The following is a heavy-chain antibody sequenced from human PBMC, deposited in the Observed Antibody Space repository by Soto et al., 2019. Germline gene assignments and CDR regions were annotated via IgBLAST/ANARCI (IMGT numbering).Heavy chain of an antibody. Sequence: EVQLVESGGGLVQPGGSLRLSCAASGFTFSSYWMSWVRQAPGKGLEWVANIKQDGSEKYYVDSVKGRFTISRDNAKNSLYLQMNSLRADDTAVYYCASGNPLFCSGGSCYPNYFDYWGQGTLVTVSS. CDR1: GFTFSSYW. V-gene: IGHV3-7*01. D-gene: IGHD2-15*01. J-gene: IGHJ4*02. CDR2: IKQDGSEK. CDR3: ASGNPLFCSGGSCYPNYFDY.